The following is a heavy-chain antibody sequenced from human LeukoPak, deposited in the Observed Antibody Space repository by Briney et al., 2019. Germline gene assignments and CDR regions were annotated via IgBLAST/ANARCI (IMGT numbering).Heavy chain of an antibody. D-gene: IGHD6-13*01. Sequence: PSETLSLTCTVSGGSISSYYWSWIRQPPGKGLEWIGYIHYSGSTNYNPSLKSRVTISVDSSKNQFSLKLSSVTAADTAVYYCAREFVQIAAAGNRYFDYWGQGTLVTVSS. V-gene: IGHV4-59*01. CDR3: AREFVQIAAAGNRYFDY. J-gene: IGHJ4*02. CDR1: GGSISSYY. CDR2: IHYSGST.